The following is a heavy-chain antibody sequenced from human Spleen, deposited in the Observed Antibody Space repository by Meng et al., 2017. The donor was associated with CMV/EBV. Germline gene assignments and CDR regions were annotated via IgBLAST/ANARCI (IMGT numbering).Heavy chain of an antibody. D-gene: IGHD2-15*01. CDR2: LYRGGET. CDR1: GFTVSSNY. V-gene: IGHV3-53*01. Sequence: GGSLRLSCTASGFTVSSNYMSWVRRAPGKGLDWVSTLYRGGETFYANSVMGRFIISRDNSKNTLYLQMNSLRAEDMAVYYCAKGCSDYRCYIQNWGQGTLVTVSS. CDR3: AKGCSDYRCYIQN. J-gene: IGHJ4*02.